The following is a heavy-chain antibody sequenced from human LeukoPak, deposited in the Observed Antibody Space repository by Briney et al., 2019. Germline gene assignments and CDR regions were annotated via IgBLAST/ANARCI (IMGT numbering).Heavy chain of an antibody. CDR2: ISDDGRNK. CDR3: AKDRSRTWSFDY. V-gene: IGHV3-30*18. CDR1: GFTFRSWG. D-gene: IGHD6-13*01. Sequence: PGGSLRLSCAASGFTFRSWGMHRVRQAPGKGLEWVAVISDDGRNKYYADSVKGRFTISRDDSKNTLYLQMNSLRAEDTAMYFCAKDRSRTWSFDYWGQGTLVTVSS. J-gene: IGHJ4*02.